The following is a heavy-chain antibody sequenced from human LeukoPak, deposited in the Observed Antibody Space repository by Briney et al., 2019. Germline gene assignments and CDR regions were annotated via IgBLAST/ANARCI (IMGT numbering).Heavy chain of an antibody. CDR3: ARALGYCNGGSCTRGYNWFDP. J-gene: IGHJ5*02. V-gene: IGHV4-30-4*01. D-gene: IGHD2-15*01. Sequence: SETLSLTCTVSGGSISSGDYYWSWIRQPPGKGLEWIGYIYYSGSTYYNPSRKSRVTISVDTSMNQFSLKLSFVTTADTAVYYCARALGYCNGGSCTRGYNWFDPWGQGTLVTVPS. CDR1: GGSISSGDYY. CDR2: IYYSGST.